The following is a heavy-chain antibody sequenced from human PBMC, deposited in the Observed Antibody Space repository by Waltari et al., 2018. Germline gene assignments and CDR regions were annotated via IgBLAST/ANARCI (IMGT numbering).Heavy chain of an antibody. CDR2: ISSRGSAT. CDR1: GFTFTQYT. Sequence: EVQMLESGGGLVEHGGSLRLSGTTSGFTFTQYTMSWVRQTPTRGLEWVSYISSRGSATHYADSVRGRFTISRDSAKGSVYLQMNNLRADDAAMYYCARGRYGAGSYSDYDYWGQGTLVTVSS. V-gene: IGHV3-48*01. D-gene: IGHD3-10*01. J-gene: IGHJ4*02. CDR3: ARGRYGAGSYSDYDY.